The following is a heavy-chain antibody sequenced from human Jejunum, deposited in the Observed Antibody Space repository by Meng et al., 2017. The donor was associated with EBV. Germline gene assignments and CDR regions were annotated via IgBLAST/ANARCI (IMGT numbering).Heavy chain of an antibody. J-gene: IGHJ4*02. Sequence: QVQLLESAGGVVQPGMSLRLSCAASGFTFSGHAMQWVRQAPGKGLKWVALISNDGNNKYYADSVKGRFTISRDNSKNTLYLQMNSLRVDDTALYYCTREWGADYWGQGTLVTVSS. CDR1: GFTFSGHA. CDR3: TREWGADY. V-gene: IGHV3-30-3*01. CDR2: ISNDGNNK. D-gene: IGHD3-16*01.